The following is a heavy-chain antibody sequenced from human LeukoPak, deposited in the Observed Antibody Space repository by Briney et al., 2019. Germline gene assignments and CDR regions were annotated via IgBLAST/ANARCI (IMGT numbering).Heavy chain of an antibody. J-gene: IGHJ6*03. CDR3: AKSGIAPRFTGTYSYYSTDV. CDR1: GFTFSSYD. Sequence: GGSVTLSCGAYGFTFSSYDMSWVRQAPGKGRDWIPTISGGAGSTYYADSGKGRFTISRDNSKDTLYLQRNSLRAEDTAVYSCAKSGIAPRFTGTYSYYSTDVWGKGTTVTVSS. CDR2: ISGGAGST. D-gene: IGHD6-6*01. V-gene: IGHV3-23*01.